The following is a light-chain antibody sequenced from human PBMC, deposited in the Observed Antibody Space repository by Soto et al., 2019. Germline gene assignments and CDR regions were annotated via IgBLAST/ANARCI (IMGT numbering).Light chain of an antibody. CDR3: HHFDSAGT. CDR2: SAS. J-gene: IGKJ2*01. V-gene: IGKV3-20*01. CDR1: QSVRGSH. Sequence: EIVLTQSPDTLSLSPGERATISCRASQSVRGSHLGWYQQKPGQAPRLLIYSASSRATGVPDRFSGSGSGTDFTITISRLEPEDFALYYCHHFDSAGTFGQGTTLEI.